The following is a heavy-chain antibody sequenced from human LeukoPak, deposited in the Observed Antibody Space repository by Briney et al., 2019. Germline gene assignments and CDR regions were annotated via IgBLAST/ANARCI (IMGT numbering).Heavy chain of an antibody. CDR2: ISSNGGST. CDR1: GFTFSSYA. D-gene: IGHD2-2*01. J-gene: IGHJ4*02. V-gene: IGHV3-64*04. Sequence: PGGSLRLSCSASGFTFSSYAMHWVRQAPGKGLEYVSAISSNGGSTYYADSVKGRFTISRDNAKNSLYLQMNSLRAEDTAVYYCASLPGRYCSSTSCWEKSDYWGQGTLVTVSS. CDR3: ASLPGRYCSSTSCWEKSDY.